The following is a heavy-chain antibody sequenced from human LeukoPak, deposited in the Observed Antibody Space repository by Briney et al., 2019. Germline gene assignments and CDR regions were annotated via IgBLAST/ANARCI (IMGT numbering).Heavy chain of an antibody. Sequence: GASVKVSYKASGYTFTGYYMHWVRQAPGQGLEWMGWINPNSGGTNYAQKFQGRVTMTRDTSISTAYMELSRLRSDDTAVYYCARGVMVRGVITHYYYGMDVWGQGTTVTVSS. CDR3: ARGVMVRGVITHYYYGMDV. CDR1: GYTFTGYY. D-gene: IGHD3-10*01. V-gene: IGHV1-2*02. CDR2: INPNSGGT. J-gene: IGHJ6*02.